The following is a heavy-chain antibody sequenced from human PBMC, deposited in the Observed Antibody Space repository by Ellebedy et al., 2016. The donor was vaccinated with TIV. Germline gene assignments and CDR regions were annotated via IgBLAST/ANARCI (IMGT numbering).Heavy chain of an antibody. CDR2: IKQDGSEK. J-gene: IGHJ4*02. CDR1: GFTFSSYW. V-gene: IGHV3-7*01. D-gene: IGHD2-2*01. CDR3: ARDFYCSSATCYDGGFDY. Sequence: GESLKISCAASGFTFSSYWMSWVRQAPGKGLEWVANIKQDGSEKYYVDSVKGRFTITRDNAKNSLYLQMNSLRAEDTSVYYCARDFYCSSATCYDGGFDYWGQGTLVTVSS.